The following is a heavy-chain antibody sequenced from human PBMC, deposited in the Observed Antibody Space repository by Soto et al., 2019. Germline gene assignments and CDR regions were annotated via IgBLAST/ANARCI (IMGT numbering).Heavy chain of an antibody. CDR2: LSGRGGGT. D-gene: IGHD3-10*01. CDR3: AKQRAGYGSGSDTFYFDF. CDR1: GFTFSIYA. Sequence: GGSLRLSCAASGFTFSIYAMTWVRQAPGKGLEWVSTLSGRGGGTYYADSVKGRFTISRDNSKSMLYLQMSSLRAEDTALYYCAKQRAGYGSGSDTFYFDFWGQGTLVTVSS. J-gene: IGHJ4*02. V-gene: IGHV3-23*01.